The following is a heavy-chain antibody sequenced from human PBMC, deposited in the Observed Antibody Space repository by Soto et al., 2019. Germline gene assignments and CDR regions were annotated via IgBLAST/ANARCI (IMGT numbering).Heavy chain of an antibody. V-gene: IGHV3-15*01. D-gene: IGHD3-22*01. CDR1: GFTFSNAW. CDR2: IKSKTDGGTT. Sequence: PGGSLRLSCAASGFTFSNAWMSWVRQAPGKGLEWVGRIKSKTDGGTTDYAAPVKGRFTISRDDSKNTLYLQMNSLKTEDTAVYYCTTRSRTYYYDSSGYYYYYGMDVWGQGTTVTVSS. CDR3: TTRSRTYYYDSSGYYYYYGMDV. J-gene: IGHJ6*02.